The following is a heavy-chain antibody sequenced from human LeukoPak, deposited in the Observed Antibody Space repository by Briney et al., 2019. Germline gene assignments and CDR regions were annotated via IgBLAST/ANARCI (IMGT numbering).Heavy chain of an antibody. CDR1: GGTFSSYA. D-gene: IGHD6-19*01. CDR3: ARDPDSSGWYNNWFDP. J-gene: IGHJ5*02. CDR2: IISIFGTA. V-gene: IGHV1-69*05. Sequence: SVKVSCKASGGTFSSYAISWVRQAPGQGLEWMGRIISIFGTANYAQKFQGRVTITTDESTSTAYMELSSLRSEDTAVYYCARDPDSSGWYNNWFDPWGQGTLVTVSS.